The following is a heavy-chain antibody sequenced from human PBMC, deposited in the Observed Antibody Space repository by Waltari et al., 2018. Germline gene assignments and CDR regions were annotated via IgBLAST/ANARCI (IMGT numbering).Heavy chain of an antibody. CDR1: GFTFSSYA. V-gene: IGHV3-23*01. Sequence: EVQLLESGGGLVQPGGSLRLSCAASGFTFSSYAMSWVRQAPGKGLEWVSAISGSGGSTYYADSVKGRFTISRDNAKNSLYLQMNSLRAEDTAVYYCARDPPYYDFWSGPEDVWGKGTTVTVSS. CDR3: ARDPPYYDFWSGPEDV. J-gene: IGHJ6*04. D-gene: IGHD3-3*01. CDR2: ISGSGGST.